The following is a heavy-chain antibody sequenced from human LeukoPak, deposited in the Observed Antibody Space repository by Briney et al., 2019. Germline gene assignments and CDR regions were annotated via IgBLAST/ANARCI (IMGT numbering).Heavy chain of an antibody. V-gene: IGHV3-30*02. Sequence: GGSLRLSCAASGFTFSTYGMHWVRQAPGKGLEWVAFIPYDGSNEYYADSVKGRFAISRDNSKNMLYLQMNSLRAEDTAVYYCAKDWAGAVLVGYYCMDVWGKGTTVIVSS. D-gene: IGHD3/OR15-3a*01. CDR1: GFTFSTYG. CDR3: AKDWAGAVLVGYYCMDV. CDR2: IPYDGSNE. J-gene: IGHJ6*03.